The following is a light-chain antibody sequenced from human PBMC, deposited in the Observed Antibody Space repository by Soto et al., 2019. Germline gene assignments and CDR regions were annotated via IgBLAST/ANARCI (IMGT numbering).Light chain of an antibody. J-gene: IGKJ4*01. Sequence: EIVLTQSPATLSLSPGERATLSCRASRSVSRYLAWYQQKPGQTPRLLIYDASTRATDIPARFSGSGSGTDFTLTISSLLSEDFAVYYCHQYYKWPLTFGGGTKVDIK. CDR1: RSVSRY. V-gene: IGKV3-15*01. CDR3: HQYYKWPLT. CDR2: DAS.